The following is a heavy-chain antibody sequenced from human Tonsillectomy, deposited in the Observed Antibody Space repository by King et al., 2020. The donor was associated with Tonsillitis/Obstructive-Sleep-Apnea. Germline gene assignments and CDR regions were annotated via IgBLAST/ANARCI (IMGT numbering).Heavy chain of an antibody. V-gene: IGHV3-43*02. CDR3: ARGSSWYPLQY. CDR2: ISGDGDNT. Sequence: VQLVESGGGVVQPGGSLRLSCAASGFTFDDYAMYWVRQAPGKGLEWVSLISGDGDNTYYADSVKGRFTISRDNSKNSLYLQMISLRTEDTALYYCARGSSWYPLQYWGQGTLVTVSS. CDR1: GFTFDDYA. J-gene: IGHJ1*01. D-gene: IGHD6-13*01.